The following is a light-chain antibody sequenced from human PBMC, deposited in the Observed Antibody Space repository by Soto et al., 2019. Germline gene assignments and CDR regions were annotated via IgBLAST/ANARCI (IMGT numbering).Light chain of an antibody. J-gene: IGKJ1*01. CDR2: DAS. CDR3: QQYGSSGT. V-gene: IGKV1-5*01. Sequence: DIQMTQSPSTLSASVGDRVTITCRASQSVNKWLAWFQQKPGKVPKLLIFDASTLQTGVPSRFGGGGSGTDFTLTISRLEPEDFAVYYCQQYGSSGTFGQGTKVDIK. CDR1: QSVNKW.